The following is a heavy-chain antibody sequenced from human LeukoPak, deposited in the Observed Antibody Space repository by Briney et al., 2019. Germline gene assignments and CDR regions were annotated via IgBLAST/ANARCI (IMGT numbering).Heavy chain of an antibody. CDR1: GFTFSSYA. J-gene: IGHJ6*03. V-gene: IGHV3-23*01. CDR3: AKGSDDSSGYYYRYYYYYLDV. Sequence: GGSLRLSCAASGFTFSSYAMSWVRQAPGKGLEWVSSISGNGDSTNYADSVKGRFTISRDNSKNTLYLQKNSLRAEDTAVYYCAKGSDDSSGYYYRYYYYYLDVWGKGTTVTVS. CDR2: ISGNGDST. D-gene: IGHD3-22*01.